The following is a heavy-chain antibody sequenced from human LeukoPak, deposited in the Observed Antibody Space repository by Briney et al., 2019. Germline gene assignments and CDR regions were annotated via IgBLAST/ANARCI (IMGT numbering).Heavy chain of an antibody. CDR1: GESFSDDC. D-gene: IGHD2-2*02. J-gene: IGHJ4*02. CDR2: ISHSGST. CDR3: ARGAPAGYCSSTTCYILDY. Sequence: SETLSLTCAVYGESFSDDCWTWIRQPPGKGLEWIGEISHSGSTNYNPSLKSRVTISLDTSKNQFSLKLSSVTAADTAVYYCARGAPAGYCSSTTCYILDYWGQGTLVTVSS. V-gene: IGHV4-34*01.